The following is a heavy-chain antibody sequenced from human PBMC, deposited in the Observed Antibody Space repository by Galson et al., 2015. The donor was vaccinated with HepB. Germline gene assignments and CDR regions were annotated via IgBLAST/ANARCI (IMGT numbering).Heavy chain of an antibody. CDR2: TFYRSMWKN. CDR3: TRDLSMRFDY. CDR1: GDSVSSNSAA. Sequence: GDSVSSNSAAWNWIRQSPSRGLEWLGRTFYRSMWKNDYAIFVSGRITINPDTSENQFSLQLNSVTPEDTAVYYCTRDLSMRFDYWGQGTMVTVSS. J-gene: IGHJ4*02. V-gene: IGHV6-1*01. D-gene: IGHD2/OR15-2a*01.